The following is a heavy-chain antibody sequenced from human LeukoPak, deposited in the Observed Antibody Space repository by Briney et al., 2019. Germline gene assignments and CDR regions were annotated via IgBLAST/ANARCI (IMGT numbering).Heavy chain of an antibody. CDR2: VNHSGGT. J-gene: IGHJ4*02. D-gene: IGHD3-3*01. CDR3: ARDSYDFWSGYYTGFWDYFDY. V-gene: IGHV4-34*01. CDR1: RGSFSNYY. Sequence: SETLSLTCAVYRGSFSNYYWSWIRQPPGKGLEWIGEVNHSGGTNYNPSLKSRVTISEDTSKNQFSLKLSSVTAADTAVYYCARDSYDFWSGYYTGFWDYFDYWGQGTLVTVSS.